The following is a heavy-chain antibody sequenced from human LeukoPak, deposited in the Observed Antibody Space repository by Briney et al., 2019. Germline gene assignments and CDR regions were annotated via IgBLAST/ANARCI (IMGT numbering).Heavy chain of an antibody. CDR3: ARVVGYGDYVGYYYYYMDV. D-gene: IGHD4-17*01. CDR1: GYTFTSYY. J-gene: IGHJ6*03. Sequence: GASVKVSCKASGYTFTSYYMHWVRQAPGQGLEWMAIINPNPSGGSTSYAQKFQGRVTMTRDMSTSTVYMELSRLRSDDTAVYYCARVVGYGDYVGYYYYYMDVWGKGTTVTVSS. V-gene: IGHV1-46*01. CDR2: INPNPSGGST.